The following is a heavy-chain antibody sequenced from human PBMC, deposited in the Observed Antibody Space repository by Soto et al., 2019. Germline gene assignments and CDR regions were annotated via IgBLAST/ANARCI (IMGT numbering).Heavy chain of an antibody. D-gene: IGHD5-12*01. CDR3: ARGVKGWVDIAATTRGYYYGMDV. CDR1: GGSISSYY. J-gene: IGHJ6*02. V-gene: IGHV4-59*01. CDR2: IYYSGST. Sequence: SETLSLTCTVSGGSISSYYWSWIRQPPGKGLEWIGYIYYSGSTNYNPSLKSRVTISVDTSKNQFSLKLSSVTAADTAVYYCARGVKGWVDIAATTRGYYYGMDVWGQGTTVTVSS.